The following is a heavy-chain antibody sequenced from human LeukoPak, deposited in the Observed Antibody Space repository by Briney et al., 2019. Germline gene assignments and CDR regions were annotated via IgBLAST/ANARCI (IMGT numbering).Heavy chain of an antibody. V-gene: IGHV3-23*05. D-gene: IGHD3-10*01. CDR3: ARERRSFSLVRGVPAAFDY. J-gene: IGHJ4*02. CDR2: ITSSYIRE. Sequence: GGSLRLSSAASGFTFSSYAVNWVRQAPGKGLEWVSAITSSYIREHYADSVKGRFTISRDNSKNTLYLQLDSLRAEDTAVYYCARERRSFSLVRGVPAAFDYWGQGALVTVSS. CDR1: GFTFSSYA.